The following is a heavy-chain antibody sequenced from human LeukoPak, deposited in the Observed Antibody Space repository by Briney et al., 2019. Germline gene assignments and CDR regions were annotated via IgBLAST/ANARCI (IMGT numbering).Heavy chain of an antibody. D-gene: IGHD3-9*01. CDR2: INHSGST. Sequence: SETLSLTCAVYGGSFSGYYWSWIRQPPGKGLEWIGEINHSGSTNYNPSLKSRVTISVDTSKNQFSLKLSSVTAADTAVYYCAGVGRFSYDILTGYYDYWGQGTLVTVSS. V-gene: IGHV4-34*01. CDR1: GGSFSGYY. J-gene: IGHJ4*02. CDR3: AGVGRFSYDILTGYYDY.